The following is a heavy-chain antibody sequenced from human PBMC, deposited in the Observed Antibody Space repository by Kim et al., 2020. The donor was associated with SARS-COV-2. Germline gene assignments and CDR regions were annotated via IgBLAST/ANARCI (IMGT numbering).Heavy chain of an antibody. J-gene: IGHJ4*02. CDR3: ARGLGQNYDILTGYYLDS. Sequence: GGSLRLSCAASGFTFTSYWMSWVRQGPGKGLEWVANIKQDGSDKYYVDSVKGRFTISRDNAKKSLYLQMKSLRAEDTAVYYCARGLGQNYDILTGYYLDSWGQGTLVTVSS. D-gene: IGHD3-9*01. V-gene: IGHV3-7*05. CDR2: IKQDGSDK. CDR1: GFTFTSYW.